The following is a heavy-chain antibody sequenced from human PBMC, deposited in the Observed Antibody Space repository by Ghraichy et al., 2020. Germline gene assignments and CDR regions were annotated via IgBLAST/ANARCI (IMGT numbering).Heavy chain of an antibody. CDR2: INAGNGNT. D-gene: IGHD2-15*01. Sequence: ASVKVSCKASGYTFTSYAMHWVRQAPGQRLEWMGWINAGNGNTKYSQKFQGRVTITRDTSASTAYMELSSLRSEDTAVYYCASEYCSGGSCYSDYYYGMDVWGQGTTVTVSS. V-gene: IGHV1-3*01. CDR1: GYTFTSYA. CDR3: ASEYCSGGSCYSDYYYGMDV. J-gene: IGHJ6*02.